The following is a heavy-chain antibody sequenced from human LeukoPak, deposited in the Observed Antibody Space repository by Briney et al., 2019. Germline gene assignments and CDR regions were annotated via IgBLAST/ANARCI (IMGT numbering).Heavy chain of an antibody. J-gene: IGHJ4*02. CDR3: ARDRALYYDFWSGYYGEGY. CDR2: ISSSGSTI. D-gene: IGHD3-3*01. Sequence: GGSLRLSCAASGFTFSDYYMSWIRQAPGKGLDWVSYISSSGSTIYYADSVKGRFTISRDNAKNSLYLQMNSLRAEDTAVYYCARDRALYYDFWSGYYGEGYWGQGTLVTVSS. V-gene: IGHV3-11*04. CDR1: GFTFSDYY.